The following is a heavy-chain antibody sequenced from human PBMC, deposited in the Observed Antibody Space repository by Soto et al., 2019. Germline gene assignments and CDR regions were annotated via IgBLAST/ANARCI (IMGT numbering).Heavy chain of an antibody. CDR2: IYYSGST. Sequence: SETLSLTCTVSGDSISSYYWSWIRQPPGKGLEWIGYIYYSGSTNYNPSLKSRVSISADTPKNQFSLKLSSVTAADTAVYYCARLVSDSSGWYSYYFDYWGQGTLVTVSS. CDR3: ARLVSDSSGWYSYYFDY. D-gene: IGHD6-19*01. V-gene: IGHV4-59*01. CDR1: GDSISSYY. J-gene: IGHJ4*02.